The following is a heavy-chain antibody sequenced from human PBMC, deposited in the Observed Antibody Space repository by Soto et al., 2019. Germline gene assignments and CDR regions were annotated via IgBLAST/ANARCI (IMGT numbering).Heavy chain of an antibody. CDR2: IYYSGST. Sequence: SETQSLSCTVSEGSIISGGYYWSWIHQHPGKGLEWIGYIYYSGSTYYNPSLKSRVTISVDTSKNQFSLKLSSVTAADTAVYYCASDMVRGRNYYYYGMDVWGQGTTVTVSS. D-gene: IGHD3-10*01. CDR1: EGSIISGGYY. J-gene: IGHJ6*02. CDR3: ASDMVRGRNYYYYGMDV. V-gene: IGHV4-31*03.